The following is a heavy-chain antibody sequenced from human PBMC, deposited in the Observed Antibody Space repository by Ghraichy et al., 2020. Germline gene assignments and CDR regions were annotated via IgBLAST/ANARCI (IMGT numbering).Heavy chain of an antibody. Sequence: GGSLRLSCAASGFTFSSYEMNWVRQAPGKGLEWGSYISSSGSTIYYADSVKGRFTISRDNAKNSLYLQMNSLRAEDTAVYYCARPYYDILTGYLHYFDYWGQGTLVTVSP. V-gene: IGHV3-48*03. CDR2: ISSSGSTI. CDR1: GFTFSSYE. J-gene: IGHJ4*02. D-gene: IGHD3-9*01. CDR3: ARPYYDILTGYLHYFDY.